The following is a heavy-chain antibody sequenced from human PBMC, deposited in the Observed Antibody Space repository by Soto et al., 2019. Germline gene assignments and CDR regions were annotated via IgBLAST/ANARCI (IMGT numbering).Heavy chain of an antibody. CDR2: IYYSGST. Sequence: QLQLQESGPGLVKPSETLSLTCTVSGGSISSSSYYWGWIRQPPGKGLEWIGSIYYSGSTYYNPSLKSRVTMSGDTSKNQFALKLSSVSAADTAVYYCGRQGRDYGDYGRDYWGQGTLVTVSS. D-gene: IGHD4-17*01. J-gene: IGHJ4*02. CDR3: GRQGRDYGDYGRDY. V-gene: IGHV4-39*01. CDR1: GGSISSSSYY.